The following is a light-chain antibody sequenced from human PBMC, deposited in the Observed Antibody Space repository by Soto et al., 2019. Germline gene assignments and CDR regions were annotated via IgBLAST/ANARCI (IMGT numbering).Light chain of an antibody. CDR3: QQYNSYPYT. CDR1: QSISSW. J-gene: IGKJ2*01. Sequence: DIQMTQSPSTLSASLGDRVTITCRASQSISSWLAWYQQKTGKAPKLMIYKESSLESGVPSRLSGSGSGTEFTLTISSLQPDDFATYYCQQYNSYPYTFVQGTKVDIK. CDR2: KES. V-gene: IGKV1-5*03.